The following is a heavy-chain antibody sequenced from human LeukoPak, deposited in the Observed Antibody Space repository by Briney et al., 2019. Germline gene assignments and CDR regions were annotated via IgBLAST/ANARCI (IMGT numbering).Heavy chain of an antibody. CDR1: GGSISTYY. Sequence: SETLSLTCTVSGGSISTYYWSWIRQSPGEGLEWIGYIYYSGSTNYHPSLKSRVTMSVDTSKNQFSLKLTSVTAADTAVYYCASGGAGIAAAPWGQGTMVTVSS. J-gene: IGHJ3*01. D-gene: IGHD6-13*01. CDR3: ASGGAGIAAAP. CDR2: IYYSGST. V-gene: IGHV4-59*01.